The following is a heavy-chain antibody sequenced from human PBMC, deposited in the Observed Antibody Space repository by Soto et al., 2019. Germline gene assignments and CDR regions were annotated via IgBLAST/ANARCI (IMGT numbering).Heavy chain of an antibody. D-gene: IGHD3-3*01. J-gene: IGHJ4*02. CDR1: GGSISSSNW. V-gene: IGHV4-4*02. CDR2: IYHSGST. Sequence: QVQLQESGPGLVKPSGTLSLTCAVSGGSISSSNWWSWVRQPPGKGLEWIGEIYHSGSTNYNPSLKSRVTRSVDKSKNQFSLQLSSVTGADTAVYYCARVPIAIFGVVTTAFDYWGQGTLVTVSS. CDR3: ARVPIAIFGVVTTAFDY.